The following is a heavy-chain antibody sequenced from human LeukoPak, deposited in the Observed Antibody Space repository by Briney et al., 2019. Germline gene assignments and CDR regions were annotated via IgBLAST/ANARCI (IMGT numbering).Heavy chain of an antibody. CDR1: GGSISSYY. CDR3: ARAMTTEDY. D-gene: IGHD4-11*01. V-gene: IGHV4-34*01. J-gene: IGHJ4*02. CDR2: INHSGST. Sequence: PSETLSLTCTVSGGSISSYYWSWIRQPPGKGLEWIGEINHSGSTNYNPSLKSRVTISVDTSKNQFSLKPSSMTAADTAVYYCARAMTTEDYWGQGTLVAVSS.